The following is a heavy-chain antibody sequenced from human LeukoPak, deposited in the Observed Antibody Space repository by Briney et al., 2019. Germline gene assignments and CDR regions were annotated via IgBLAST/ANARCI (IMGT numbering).Heavy chain of an antibody. D-gene: IGHD2-15*01. V-gene: IGHV3-23*01. J-gene: IGHJ4*02. CDR2: ISGSGDST. CDR1: GITFSSYA. CDR3: AKDGYCSGGRCLPYYFDY. Sequence: GGSLRLSCAASGITFSSYAMNWVRQAPGKGLEWVSSISGSGDSTYYADSVKGRFTISRDNSENTLYLQMNSLRGDDTAVYYCAKDGYCSGGRCLPYYFDYWGQGTLVTVSS.